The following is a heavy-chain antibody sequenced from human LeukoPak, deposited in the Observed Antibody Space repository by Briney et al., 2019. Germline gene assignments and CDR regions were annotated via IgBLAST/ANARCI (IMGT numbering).Heavy chain of an antibody. Sequence: SKTLSLTCTVSGGSISSDNYSWSWIRQPAGKGLEWIGRVYTSGSTNYNPSLKSRVTISVDTSKNQFSLKLSSVTAADTAVYYCARNYRTRGYSGYGFGRYYYYYMDVWGKGTTVTVSS. D-gene: IGHD5-12*01. CDR1: GGSISSDNYS. J-gene: IGHJ6*03. CDR3: ARNYRTRGYSGYGFGRYYYYYMDV. CDR2: VYTSGST. V-gene: IGHV4-61*02.